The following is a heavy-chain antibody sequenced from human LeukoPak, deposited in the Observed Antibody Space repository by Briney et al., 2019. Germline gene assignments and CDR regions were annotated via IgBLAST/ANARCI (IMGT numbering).Heavy chain of an antibody. CDR3: ARGVRGGTQYKAFDV. D-gene: IGHD1-7*01. Sequence: GGSLRLSCAASGFTFSSHWMHWVRQAPGKGLVWVSRINIDGSSTRNADSVKGRFTISRDNAKNTLYLQMNSLRVEDTAVYYCARGVRGGTQYKAFDVWGQGTMVSV. CDR1: GFTFSSHW. V-gene: IGHV3-74*01. CDR2: INIDGSST. J-gene: IGHJ3*01.